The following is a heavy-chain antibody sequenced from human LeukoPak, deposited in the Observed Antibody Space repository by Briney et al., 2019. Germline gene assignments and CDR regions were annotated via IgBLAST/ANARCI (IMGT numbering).Heavy chain of an antibody. Sequence: GGSLRLSCAASGFTFSSYSMSWVRQGPGTGLEWVSAISGSGDTTFYADSVKGRFTISRDNSKNTLFLQVNSLRVEDTAVYFCAKELTTERTPGVDSWGQGILVTVSS. J-gene: IGHJ4*02. D-gene: IGHD4-17*01. CDR3: AKELTTERTPGVDS. V-gene: IGHV3-23*01. CDR2: ISGSGDTT. CDR1: GFTFSSYS.